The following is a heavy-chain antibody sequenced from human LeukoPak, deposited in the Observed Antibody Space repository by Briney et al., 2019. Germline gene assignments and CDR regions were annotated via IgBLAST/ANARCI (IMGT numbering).Heavy chain of an antibody. CDR1: GGSISSYY. V-gene: IGHV4-59*01. D-gene: IGHD5-12*01. CDR2: VYSPGST. J-gene: IGHJ4*02. Sequence: PSQTLSLTCTVAGGSISSYYWSCVRQPPGNGLGWSGFVYSPGSTNYSPSLKSRVTISVDTSKNQFSLKLRSVTAADTAVYYCAKDSGYDFGDESQWGQGTLVTVSS. CDR3: AKDSGYDFGDESQ.